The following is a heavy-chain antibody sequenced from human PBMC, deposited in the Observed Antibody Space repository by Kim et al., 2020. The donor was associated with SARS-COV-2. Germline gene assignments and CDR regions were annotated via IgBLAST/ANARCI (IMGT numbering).Heavy chain of an antibody. Sequence: GGSLRLSCAASGFIFSSYAMHWVRQAPGKGLDWVAVISYDGSKKFYADSVKGRFTISRDNSKDTLYLQMNSLRAEDTVVYYCAKGYTSGWYYKDIGSWGQGSLVTVSS. D-gene: IGHD6-19*01. J-gene: IGHJ4*02. CDR3: AKGYTSGWYYKDIGS. CDR1: GFIFSSYA. CDR2: ISYDGSKK. V-gene: IGHV3-30*04.